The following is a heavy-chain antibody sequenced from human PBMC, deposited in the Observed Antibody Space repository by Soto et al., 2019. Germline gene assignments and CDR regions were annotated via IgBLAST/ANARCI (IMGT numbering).Heavy chain of an antibody. V-gene: IGHV3-66*01. D-gene: IGHD3-10*01. CDR3: ARFGNYNYYYGMDV. CDR1: GFTGSSNY. J-gene: IGHJ6*02. Sequence: EVQLVESGVGLVQPGGSLRLSCAASGFTGSSNYMSWVRQAPGQGLEWASVIYSGGSTYYADSVKGRFTISRDNSKNTLYLQMTSLRAEDTAVYYCARFGNYNYYYGMDVWGQGTTVTVSS. CDR2: IYSGGST.